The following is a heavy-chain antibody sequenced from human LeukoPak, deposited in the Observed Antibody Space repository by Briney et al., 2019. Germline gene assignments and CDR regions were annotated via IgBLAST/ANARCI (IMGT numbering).Heavy chain of an antibody. V-gene: IGHV5-51*01. J-gene: IGHJ3*02. CDR1: GFTFTSYW. Sequence: GASLQISCQGSGFTFTSYWIGWVRQMPGKGLEWMGIIYPGDSDTRYSPSFQGQATISADKSISTAYLQWSSLKASDTAMYYCARHLRPRSFDIGGQGTIVTVSS. CDR3: ARHLRPRSFDI. CDR2: IYPGDSDT. D-gene: IGHD5/OR15-5a*01.